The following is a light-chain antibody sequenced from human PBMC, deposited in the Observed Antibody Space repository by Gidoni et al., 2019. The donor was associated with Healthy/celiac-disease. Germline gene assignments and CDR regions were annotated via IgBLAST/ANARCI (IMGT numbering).Light chain of an antibody. CDR2: QDS. CDR3: QAWDSSTEV. J-gene: IGLJ2*01. Sequence: SYELTQPPSVSLSPGQTASITGSGDKLGDKYACWYQQKPGQSPVLVIYQDSKRPSGIPERFSGSNSGNTATLTISGTQAMDEADYYCQAWDSSTEVFGGGTKLTVL. V-gene: IGLV3-1*01. CDR1: KLGDKY.